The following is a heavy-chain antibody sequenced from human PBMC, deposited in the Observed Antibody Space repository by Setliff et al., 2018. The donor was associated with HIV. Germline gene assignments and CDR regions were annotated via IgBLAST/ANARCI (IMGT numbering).Heavy chain of an antibody. V-gene: IGHV1-69*06. D-gene: IGHD6-19*01. Sequence: SVKVSCKASGGIFSTYAISWVRQAPGQGLEWMGRIIPIFGTANYAQKFQGRVTITADKSTSTAYMELSSLRSEDTAVYYCARDGDSSGWYGYYYYMDVWGKGTTVTVSS. J-gene: IGHJ6*03. CDR1: GGIFSTYA. CDR2: IIPIFGTA. CDR3: ARDGDSSGWYGYYYYMDV.